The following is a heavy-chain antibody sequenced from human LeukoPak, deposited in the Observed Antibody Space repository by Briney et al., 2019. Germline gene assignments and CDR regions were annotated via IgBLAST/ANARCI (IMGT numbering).Heavy chain of an antibody. Sequence: ASVKVSCKASGYTFTSYGISWVRQAPGQGLEWMGWISAYNGNTNYAQKLQGRVTMTTDTSTSTAYMELRSLRSDDTAVYYCARADSSGRYESQIDYWGQGTLVTVSS. V-gene: IGHV1-18*01. D-gene: IGHD6-19*01. CDR2: ISAYNGNT. J-gene: IGHJ4*02. CDR3: ARADSSGRYESQIDY. CDR1: GYTFTSYG.